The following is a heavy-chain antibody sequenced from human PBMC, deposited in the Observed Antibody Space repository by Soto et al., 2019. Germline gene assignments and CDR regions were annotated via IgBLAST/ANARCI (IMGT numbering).Heavy chain of an antibody. Sequence: ASVKVSCKASGYTFTSYYMHWVRQAPGQGLEWMGIINPSGGSTSYAQKFQGRVTMTRDTSTSTVYMELSSLRPEDTAVYYCARDLGQKWLSRGMDVWGQGTTVTVSS. CDR1: GYTFTSYY. J-gene: IGHJ6*02. D-gene: IGHD3-22*01. V-gene: IGHV1-46*01. CDR3: ARDLGQKWLSRGMDV. CDR2: INPSGGST.